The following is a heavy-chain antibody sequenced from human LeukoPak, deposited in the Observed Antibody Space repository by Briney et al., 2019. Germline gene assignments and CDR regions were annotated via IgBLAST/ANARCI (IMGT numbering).Heavy chain of an antibody. CDR2: ISAYNGNT. Sequence: GASVKVSCKASGYTFTSYGISWVRQAPGQGLEWMGWISAYNGNTNYAQKFQGRVTMTTDTSTSTAYMELRSLRSDDTAVYYCARAQRGVNYYYYMDVWGKGTTVTISS. CDR3: ARAQRGVNYYYYMDV. CDR1: GYTFTSYG. D-gene: IGHD6-25*01. J-gene: IGHJ6*03. V-gene: IGHV1-18*01.